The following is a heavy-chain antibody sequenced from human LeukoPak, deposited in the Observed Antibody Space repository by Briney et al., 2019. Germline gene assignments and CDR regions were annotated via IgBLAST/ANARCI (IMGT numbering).Heavy chain of an antibody. CDR1: GGSFSGYY. V-gene: IGHV4-34*01. CDR3: ARTGYCSSTSCYGGFAFDI. J-gene: IGHJ3*02. Sequence: PSETLSLTCAVYGGSFSGYYWSWIRQPPGKGLEWIGEVNHSGSTNYNPSLKSRVTISVDTSKNQFSLKLSSVTAADTAVYYCARTGYCSSTSCYGGFAFDIWGQGTMVTVSS. D-gene: IGHD2-2*01. CDR2: VNHSGST.